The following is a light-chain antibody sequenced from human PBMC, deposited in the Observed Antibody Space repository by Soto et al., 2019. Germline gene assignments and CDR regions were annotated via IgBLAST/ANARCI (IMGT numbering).Light chain of an antibody. V-gene: IGLV2-14*01. Sequence: QSALTQPASVSGSPGQSITISCTGTSSDVGRYNYVSWYQHLPGKAPKLIIYEVSNRPSGVSNRFSASKSGNTASLTISGLQAEDEADYYCSSYTGIAALFGGGTNVTVL. CDR1: SSDVGRYNY. J-gene: IGLJ2*01. CDR3: SSYTGIAAL. CDR2: EVS.